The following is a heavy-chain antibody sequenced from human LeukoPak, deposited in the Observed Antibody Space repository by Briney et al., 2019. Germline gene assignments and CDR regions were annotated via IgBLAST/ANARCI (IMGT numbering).Heavy chain of an antibody. CDR1: GGSISSGDYY. CDR2: IYYSGST. CDR3: ARDLKDYYDSSGYLPFGY. J-gene: IGHJ4*02. D-gene: IGHD3-22*01. Sequence: SETLSLTCTVSGGSISSGDYYWSWIRQPPGKGLEWIGYIYYSGSTYYNPSLKSRVTISVDTSKSQFSLKLSSVTAADTAVYYCARDLKDYYDSSGYLPFGYWGQGTLVTVSS. V-gene: IGHV4-30-4*01.